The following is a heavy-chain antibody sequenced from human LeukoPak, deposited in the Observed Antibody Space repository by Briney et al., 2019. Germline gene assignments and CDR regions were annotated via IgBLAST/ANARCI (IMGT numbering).Heavy chain of an antibody. CDR3: ARARGQSGVDY. CDR2: LSTSGTT. Sequence: SETPSLTCAVYGESFSDHHWSWIRQTAGKGLEWIGRLSTSGTTNYNPSLKSRVTMSVDTSKNRFSLNLTSVTAADTAVYYCARARGQSGVDYWGQGTLVTVSS. V-gene: IGHV4-59*10. CDR1: GESFSDHH. J-gene: IGHJ4*02. D-gene: IGHD3-10*01.